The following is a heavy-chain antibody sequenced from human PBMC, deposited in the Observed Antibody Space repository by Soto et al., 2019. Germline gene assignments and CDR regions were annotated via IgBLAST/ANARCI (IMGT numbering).Heavy chain of an antibody. Sequence: QVHLMQSEAEVKQPGASVKLSCKTSGYLFTTYGITWVRQAPGQEPEWMGRISGYNGVTTYAPKVEDRVTMTTDTXTXTXXMELRTLTSDATAVYYCARDYCIGVRRSGEWYLDLWGRGTLVTVSS. CDR1: GYLFTTYG. D-gene: IGHD2-15*01. J-gene: IGHJ2*01. CDR2: ISGYNGVT. CDR3: ARDYCIGVRRSGEWYLDL. V-gene: IGHV1-18*01.